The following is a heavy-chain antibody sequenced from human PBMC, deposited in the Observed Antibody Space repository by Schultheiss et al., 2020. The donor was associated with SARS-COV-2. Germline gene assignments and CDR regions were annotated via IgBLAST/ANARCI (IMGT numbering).Heavy chain of an antibody. Sequence: GGSLRLSCAASGFTFSSYAMSWVRQAPGKGLEWVSAISGSGGSTSYAQKFQGRVTMTRDTSTSTVYMELSSLRSEDTAVYYCARDRYSSGYYYIDYWGQGTLVTVSS. CDR2: ISGSGGST. CDR1: GFTFSSYA. D-gene: IGHD3-22*01. CDR3: ARDRYSSGYYYIDY. V-gene: IGHV3-23*01. J-gene: IGHJ4*02.